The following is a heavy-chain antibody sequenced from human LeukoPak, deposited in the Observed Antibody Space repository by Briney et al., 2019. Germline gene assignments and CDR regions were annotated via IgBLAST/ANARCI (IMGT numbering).Heavy chain of an antibody. D-gene: IGHD2-21*01. J-gene: IGHJ5*02. V-gene: IGHV1-69*13. CDR2: IIPIFGTA. CDR3: ARGDILWNNWFDP. CDR1: GGTFSSYA. Sequence: SVKVSCKASGGTFSSYAISWVRQAPGQGLEWMGGIIPIFGTANYAQKFQGRVTITADESTSTAYMELSSLRSEDTAVYYCARGDILWNNWFDPWGQGTLVTVSS.